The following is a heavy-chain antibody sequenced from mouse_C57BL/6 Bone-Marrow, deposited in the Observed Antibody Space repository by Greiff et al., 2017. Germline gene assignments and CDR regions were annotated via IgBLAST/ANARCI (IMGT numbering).Heavy chain of an antibody. CDR2: ISYDGSN. Sequence: VQLQESGPGLVKPSQSLSLTCSVTGYSITSGYYWNWIRQFPGNKLEWMGYISYDGSNNYNPSLKNRISITRGTSKNQFFLKLNSVTTEDTATYYCARAHYYGSSYDYAMDYWGQGTSVTVSS. J-gene: IGHJ4*01. D-gene: IGHD1-1*01. CDR1: GYSITSGYY. V-gene: IGHV3-6*01. CDR3: ARAHYYGSSYDYAMDY.